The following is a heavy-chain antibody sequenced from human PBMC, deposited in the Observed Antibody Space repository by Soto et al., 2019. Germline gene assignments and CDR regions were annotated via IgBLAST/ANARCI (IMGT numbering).Heavy chain of an antibody. J-gene: IGHJ2*01. Sequence: QVQLQESGPGLVKPSETLSLTCTVSGGSISSYFWSWIRQPPGKGLEWIGYIYYTGSTNYNPSLKIRATLSVDASKNQFSLRVSSVTAADSAVYYCPNFNWYFELWGRGTLVTVSS. CDR1: GGSISSYF. V-gene: IGHV4-59*01. CDR2: IYYTGST. CDR3: PNFNWYFEL.